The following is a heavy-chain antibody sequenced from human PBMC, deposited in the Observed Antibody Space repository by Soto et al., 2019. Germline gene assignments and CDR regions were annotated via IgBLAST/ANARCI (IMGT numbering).Heavy chain of an antibody. D-gene: IGHD3-22*01. Sequence: ASVKVSCKASGYTFTGYYMHWVRQAPGQGLEWMGWINPNSGGTNYAQKFQGSVTMTRDTSISTAYMELCRLRSDDTAVYYCARSSNYDSSGYYLADAFDIWGQGTMVTVSS. V-gene: IGHV1-2*02. CDR1: GYTFTGYY. J-gene: IGHJ3*02. CDR2: INPNSGGT. CDR3: ARSSNYDSSGYYLADAFDI.